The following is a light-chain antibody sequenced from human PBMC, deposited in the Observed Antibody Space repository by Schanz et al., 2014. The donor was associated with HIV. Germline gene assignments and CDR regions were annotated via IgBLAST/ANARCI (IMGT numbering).Light chain of an antibody. CDR3: SSYTSTSTYV. Sequence: QSVLTQPPSASGSPGQSITISCTGLNSDISTYNYVSWYQQNPGKAPNLIIYDVNKRPSAVPDRFSGSRSGNTASLTISGLQAEDEADYYCSSYTSTSTYVFGTGTQLTVL. CDR2: DVN. J-gene: IGLJ1*01. V-gene: IGLV2-18*02. CDR1: NSDISTYNY.